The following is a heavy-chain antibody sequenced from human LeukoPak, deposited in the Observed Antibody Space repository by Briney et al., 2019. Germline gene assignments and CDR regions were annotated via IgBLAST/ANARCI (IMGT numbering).Heavy chain of an antibody. CDR1: GYTFTSYG. D-gene: IGHD6-13*01. CDR2: ISAYNGNT. J-gene: IGHJ3*02. Sequence: DTVNVSCKASGYTFTSYGISWVRQAPGQGLEWMGWISAYNGNTNYAQKLQGRVTMTTDTSTSSAYMELRSLRSDDTAVYYCARQQQPPNDAFDIWGQGTMVTVSS. CDR3: ARQQQPPNDAFDI. V-gene: IGHV1-18*01.